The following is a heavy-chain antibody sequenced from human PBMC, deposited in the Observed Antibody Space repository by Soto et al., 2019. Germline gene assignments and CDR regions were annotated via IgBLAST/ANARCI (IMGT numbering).Heavy chain of an antibody. V-gene: IGHV1-24*01. D-gene: IGHD3-10*01. CDR1: GYTLTELS. Sequence: GVSVKVSCKVYGYTLTELSMPWVRQAPGKGLEWMGGFDPEDGETIYAQKFQGRVTMTEDTSTDTAYMELSSLRSEDTAVYYCATDRGYLIYGSGSYHYWGQGTLVTVSS. J-gene: IGHJ4*02. CDR3: ATDRGYLIYGSGSYHY. CDR2: FDPEDGET.